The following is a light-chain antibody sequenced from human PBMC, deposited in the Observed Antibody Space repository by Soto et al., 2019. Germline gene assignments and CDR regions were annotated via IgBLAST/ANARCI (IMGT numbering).Light chain of an antibody. CDR2: ADN. CDR1: SSNIGSNS. Sequence: QCVLTRPPSASGAAGEGVSISCSGSSSNIGSNSVQWHQQLPGTAPNLLIYADNQRPSGVPDRFSGSKSGTSASLAITGLQSGDEADYYCAAWDDSLNGFVFGTGTKVTVL. J-gene: IGLJ1*01. V-gene: IGLV1-44*01. CDR3: AAWDDSLNGFV.